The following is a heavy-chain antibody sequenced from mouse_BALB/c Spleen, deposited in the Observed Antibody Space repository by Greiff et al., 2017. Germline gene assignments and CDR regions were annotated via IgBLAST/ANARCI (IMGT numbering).Heavy chain of an antibody. V-gene: IGHV1-14*01. CDR3: ARRGVYYGSSHWYFDV. CDR2: INPYNDGT. J-gene: IGHJ1*01. D-gene: IGHD1-1*01. CDR1: GYTFTSYV. Sequence: VQLKQSGPELVKPGASVKMSCKASGYTFTSYVMHWVKQKPGQGLEWIGYINPYNDGTKYNEKFKGKATLTSDKSSSTAYMELSSLTSEDSAVYYCARRGVYYGSSHWYFDVWGAGTTVTVSS.